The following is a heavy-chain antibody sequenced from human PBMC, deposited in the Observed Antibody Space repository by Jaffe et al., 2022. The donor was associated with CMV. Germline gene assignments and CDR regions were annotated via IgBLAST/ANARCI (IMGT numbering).Heavy chain of an antibody. Sequence: EVQLVESGGGLVQPGGSLRLSCAASGFTFSSYAMSWVRQAPGKGLEWVSAISGSGGSTYYADSVKGRFTISRDNSKNTLYLQMNSLRAEDTAVYYCAKDPHTMVRGVIILYFDYWGQGTLVTVSS. CDR2: ISGSGGST. CDR3: AKDPHTMVRGVIILYFDY. J-gene: IGHJ4*02. V-gene: IGHV3-23*04. D-gene: IGHD3-10*01. CDR1: GFTFSSYA.